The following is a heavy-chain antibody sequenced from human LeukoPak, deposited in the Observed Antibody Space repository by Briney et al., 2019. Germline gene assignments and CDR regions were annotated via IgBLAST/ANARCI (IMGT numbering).Heavy chain of an antibody. J-gene: IGHJ4*02. D-gene: IGHD2-15*01. CDR3: AAGYCSGGSCLLDY. CDR1: GYTFSGYY. CDR2: INPNSGGT. Sequence: ASVKVSCKASGYTFSGYYMHWVRQAPGQGLEWMGWINPNSGGTNYAQKFQGRVTMTRDTSISTAYMELSRLRSDDTAVYYCAAGYCSGGSCLLDYWGQGTLVTVSS. V-gene: IGHV1-2*02.